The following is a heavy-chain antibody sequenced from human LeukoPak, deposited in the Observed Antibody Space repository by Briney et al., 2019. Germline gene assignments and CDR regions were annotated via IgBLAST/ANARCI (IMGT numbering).Heavy chain of an antibody. Sequence: GGSLRLSCAASGVTVSSSYMSWVRQAPGRGLEWVSIMYSGGATDYADSVKGRFTISRDNSKNTLYLQMNSLRAEDTAVYYCARDPSPFYGDYGYWGQGTLVIVSS. CDR1: GVTVSSSY. V-gene: IGHV3-66*01. J-gene: IGHJ4*02. CDR3: ARDPSPFYGDYGY. CDR2: MYSGGAT. D-gene: IGHD4-17*01.